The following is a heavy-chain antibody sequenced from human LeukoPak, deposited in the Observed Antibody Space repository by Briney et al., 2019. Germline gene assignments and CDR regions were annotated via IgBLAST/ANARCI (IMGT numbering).Heavy chain of an antibody. CDR1: GFIFSSYS. J-gene: IGHJ6*02. D-gene: IGHD2/OR15-2a*01. Sequence: GGSLRLSCAASGFIFSSYSMNWVRQAPGKGLEWVSFISSSSGYIYYADSVKGRFTISRDNAKNSLHLQMNSLRAEDTAVYYCARDPGNYYGMDVWGQGPTVTVSS. CDR2: ISSSSGYI. V-gene: IGHV3-21*01. CDR3: ARDPGNYYGMDV.